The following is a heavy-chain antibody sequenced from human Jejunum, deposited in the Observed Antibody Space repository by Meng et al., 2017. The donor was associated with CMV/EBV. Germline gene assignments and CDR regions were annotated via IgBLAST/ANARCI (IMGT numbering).Heavy chain of an antibody. CDR2: LYSGGNT. V-gene: IGHV3-66*01. CDR1: GFTVSTNY. D-gene: IGHD6-13*01. CDR3: ASGYIEGHHLGY. J-gene: IGHJ4*02. Sequence: EVQLVESGGDLVQPGGSLRLSYAASGFTVSTNYMSWVRQAPGKGLEWVSALYSGGNTYYADSVKGRFTLSRDNSKNTLYLQMSSLGVEDTAVYYCASGYIEGHHLGYWGQGTLVTVSS.